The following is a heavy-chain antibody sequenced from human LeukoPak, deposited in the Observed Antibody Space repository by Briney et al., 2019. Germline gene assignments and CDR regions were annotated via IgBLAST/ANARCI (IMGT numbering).Heavy chain of an antibody. V-gene: IGHV1-3*01. Sequence: ASVKVSCKASGYTFTSYAMHWVRQAPGQRLEWMGWINAGNGNTKYSQKFQGRVTITRDTSASTAYMELSSLRSEDTAVYYCARAGSGSYSNLYYYYGMDVWGQGTTVTVSS. CDR2: INAGNGNT. J-gene: IGHJ6*02. D-gene: IGHD3-10*01. CDR3: ARAGSGSYSNLYYYYGMDV. CDR1: GYTFTSYA.